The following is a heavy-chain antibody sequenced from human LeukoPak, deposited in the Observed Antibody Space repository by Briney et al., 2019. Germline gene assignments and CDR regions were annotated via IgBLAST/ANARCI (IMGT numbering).Heavy chain of an antibody. V-gene: IGHV4-34*01. CDR3: ARDSSGWNDY. D-gene: IGHD6-19*01. J-gene: IGHJ4*02. Sequence: SETLSLTCAVYGGSFSGYYWSWIRQPPGKGLEWIGSIYYSVSTYYTPSLKSRVTISVDTSKNQFSLKLSSVTAADTAVYYCARDSSGWNDYWGQGTLVTVSS. CDR2: IYYSVST. CDR1: GGSFSGYY.